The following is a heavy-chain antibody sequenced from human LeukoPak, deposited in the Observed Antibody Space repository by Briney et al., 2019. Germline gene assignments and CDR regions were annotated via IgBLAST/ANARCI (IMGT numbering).Heavy chain of an antibody. CDR3: ARVLAVAGFGY. Sequence: ASVKVSCKASGCTFTGYYMHWVRQAPGQGLEWMGWINPNSGGTNYAQKFQSRVTMTRDTSISTAYMELSRLRSDDTAVYYCARVLAVAGFGYWGQGTLVTVSS. J-gene: IGHJ4*02. V-gene: IGHV1-2*02. CDR1: GCTFTGYY. CDR2: INPNSGGT. D-gene: IGHD6-19*01.